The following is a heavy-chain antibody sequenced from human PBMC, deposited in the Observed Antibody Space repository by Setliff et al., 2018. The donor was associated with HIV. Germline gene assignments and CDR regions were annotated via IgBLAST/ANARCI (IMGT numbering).Heavy chain of an antibody. D-gene: IGHD3-22*01. CDR1: GDTFANFW. J-gene: IGHJ2*01. CDR3: ARGGLAYYPSWHFDF. CDR2: VYPGDSDT. V-gene: IGHV5-51*01. Sequence: PGESLKISCKGSGDTFANFWIGWVRQMPGKGLEWMGVVYPGDSDTRYNPSFQGRVTISADKSINTAYPQWSSLEVSDSAMYFCARGGLAYYPSWHFDFWGRGTLVTVSS.